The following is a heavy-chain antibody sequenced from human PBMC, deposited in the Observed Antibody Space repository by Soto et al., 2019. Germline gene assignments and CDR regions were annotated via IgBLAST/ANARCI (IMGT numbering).Heavy chain of an antibody. CDR2: IFYDGSND. Sequence: GGSLRLSCAGSGFFFQNYAMHWVRLAPGKGLEWVAYIFYDGSNDNYADSVKGRFTVSRDNSEGMMYLQMNNLRAEDTAVYYCAKADRSGHFDYWGQGTLVTVSS. J-gene: IGHJ4*02. V-gene: IGHV3-30*02. D-gene: IGHD6-19*01. CDR3: AKADRSGHFDY. CDR1: GFFFQNYA.